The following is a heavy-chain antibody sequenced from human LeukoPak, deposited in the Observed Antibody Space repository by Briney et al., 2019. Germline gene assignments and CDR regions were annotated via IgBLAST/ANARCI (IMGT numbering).Heavy chain of an antibody. D-gene: IGHD3-10*01. V-gene: IGHV4-39*07. CDR1: GGSISSSSYY. CDR2: IYYSGST. CDR3: ARVVVRGVRGRYFDY. Sequence: SETLSLTCTVSGGSISSSSYYWGWIRQPPGKGLEWIGSIYYSGSTYYNPSLKSRVTISVDTSKNQFSLKLSSVTAADTAVYYCARVVVRGVRGRYFDYWGQGTLVTVSS. J-gene: IGHJ4*02.